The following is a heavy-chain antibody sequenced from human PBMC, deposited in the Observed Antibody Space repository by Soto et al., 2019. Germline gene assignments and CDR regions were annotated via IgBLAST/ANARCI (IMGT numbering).Heavy chain of an antibody. CDR1: GFTFSSYG. CDR2: ISYDGSNK. V-gene: IGHV3-30*18. CDR3: AKDLRDDYVWGSYRPSPNWSYGMDV. D-gene: IGHD3-16*02. Sequence: QVQLVESGGGVVQPGRSLRLSCAASGFTFSSYGMHWVRQAPGKGLEWVAVISYDGSNKYYADSVKGRFTISRDNSKNTLYLQMNSLRAEDTAVYYCAKDLRDDYVWGSYRPSPNWSYGMDVWGQGTTVTVSS. J-gene: IGHJ6*02.